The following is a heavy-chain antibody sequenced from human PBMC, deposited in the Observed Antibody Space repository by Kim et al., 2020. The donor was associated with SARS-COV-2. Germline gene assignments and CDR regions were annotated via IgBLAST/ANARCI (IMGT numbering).Heavy chain of an antibody. Sequence: SETLSLTCAVYGGPLSGYYWTWIRQSPGKGLEWLAEINYNTGTTTYNPSLKSRATISLNTSKNQFSLNVTSVTAADTAVYFCARGGGAKWGQGTLVTVSS. CDR3: ARGGGAK. V-gene: IGHV4-34*01. D-gene: IGHD1-26*01. J-gene: IGHJ4*02. CDR2: INYNTGTT. CDR1: GGPLSGYY.